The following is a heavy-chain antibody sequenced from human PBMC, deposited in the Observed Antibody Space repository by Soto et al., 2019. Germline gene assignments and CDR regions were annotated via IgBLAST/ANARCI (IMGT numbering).Heavy chain of an antibody. J-gene: IGHJ3*02. V-gene: IGHV3-23*01. CDR1: GFTFSSYA. CDR3: AKDGLRYFDWLLSSDAFDI. D-gene: IGHD3-9*01. CDR2: ISGSGGST. Sequence: EVQLLESGGGLVQPGGSLRLSCAASGFTFSSYAMSWVRQAPGKGLEWVSAISGSGGSTYYADSVKGRFTISSDNSKNTLYMQMNSLRAEDTAVYYCAKDGLRYFDWLLSSDAFDIWGQGTMVTVSS.